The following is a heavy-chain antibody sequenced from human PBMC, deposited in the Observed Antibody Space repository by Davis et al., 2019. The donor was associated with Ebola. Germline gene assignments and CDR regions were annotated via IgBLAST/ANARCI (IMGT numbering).Heavy chain of an antibody. CDR2: IYHSGST. CDR1: GGSISSGDYY. Sequence: PSETLSLTCTVSGGSISSGDYYWSWIRQHPGKGLEWIGYIYHSGSTYYNPSPRSRVTISKDTSKNHFSLKLSSVTAADTALYYCARETVTHYFDYWGQGTLVTVSS. D-gene: IGHD4-17*01. J-gene: IGHJ4*02. CDR3: ARETVTHYFDY. V-gene: IGHV4-31*03.